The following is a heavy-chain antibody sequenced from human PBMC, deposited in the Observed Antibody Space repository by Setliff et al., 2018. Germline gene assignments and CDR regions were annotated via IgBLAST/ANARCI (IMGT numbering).Heavy chain of an antibody. D-gene: IGHD2-21*01. V-gene: IGHV1-69*06. CDR3: AREGLIADTTYYYYYYMDV. CDR2: IIPIFGTA. Sequence: ASVKVSCKASGGTFSSYAISWVRQAPGQGLEWMGGIIPIFGTANYAQKFQGRVTITADKSTSTAYMELSSLRSEDTAVYYCAREGLIADTTYYYYYYMDVWGKGTTVTVSS. J-gene: IGHJ6*03. CDR1: GGTFSSYA.